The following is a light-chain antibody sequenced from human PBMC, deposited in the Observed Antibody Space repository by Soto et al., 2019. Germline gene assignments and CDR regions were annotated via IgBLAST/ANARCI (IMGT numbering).Light chain of an antibody. J-gene: IGKJ1*01. Sequence: VVTQSPATLSVFPGETATLSCRASQSVSSDLAWYQQRPGQAPRLLIYGASTRATGIPARFRGSGSGTEFRLTISSLQSEDFATYTWHPKMAFGRGTKVEIK. CDR1: QSVSSD. CDR2: GAS. V-gene: IGKV3-15*01. CDR3: HPKMA.